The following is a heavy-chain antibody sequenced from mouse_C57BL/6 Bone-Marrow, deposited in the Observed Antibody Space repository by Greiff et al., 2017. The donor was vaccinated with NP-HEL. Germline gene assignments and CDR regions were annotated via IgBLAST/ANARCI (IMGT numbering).Heavy chain of an antibody. CDR3: ARTSDSSGYEFAY. V-gene: IGHV1-59*01. J-gene: IGHJ3*01. D-gene: IGHD3-2*02. Sequence: QVQLQQPGAELVRPGTSVKLSCKASGYTFTSYWMHWVKQRPGQGLEWIGVIDPSDSYTNYNQKFKGKATLTVDTSSSTAYMQLSSLTSEDSTVYYCARTSDSSGYEFAYWGQGTLVTVSA. CDR1: GYTFTSYW. CDR2: IDPSDSYT.